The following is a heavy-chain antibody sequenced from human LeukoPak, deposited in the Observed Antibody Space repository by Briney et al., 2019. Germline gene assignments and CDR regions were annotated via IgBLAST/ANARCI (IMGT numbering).Heavy chain of an antibody. V-gene: IGHV1-18*01. Sequence: ASVKVSCKASGYTFTSYGISWVRQAPGQGLERMGWISAYNGNTNYAQKLQGRVTMTTDTSTNTAYMELRSLRSDDTAVYYCARFEGYSSSSWYAFDYWGQGTLVTVSS. D-gene: IGHD6-13*01. J-gene: IGHJ4*02. CDR1: GYTFTSYG. CDR2: ISAYNGNT. CDR3: ARFEGYSSSSWYAFDY.